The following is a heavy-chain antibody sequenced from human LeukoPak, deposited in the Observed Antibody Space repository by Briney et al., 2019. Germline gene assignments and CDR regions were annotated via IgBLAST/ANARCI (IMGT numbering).Heavy chain of an antibody. J-gene: IGHJ4*02. CDR3: AKGGPGIAAADY. CDR2: ISYDGSNK. CDR1: GFTFSSFG. V-gene: IGHV3-30*18. Sequence: RSLRLSCAASGFTFSSFGMHWVRQAPGKGLEWVAVISYDGSNKYYADSVKGRFTISRDNSKNTLYLQMNSLRAEDTAVYYCAKGGPGIAAADYWGQGTLVTVSS. D-gene: IGHD6-13*01.